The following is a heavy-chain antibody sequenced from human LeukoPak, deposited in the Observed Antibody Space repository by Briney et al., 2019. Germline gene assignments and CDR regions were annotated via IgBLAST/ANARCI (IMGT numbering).Heavy chain of an antibody. D-gene: IGHD6-19*01. CDR2: IKQDGREK. V-gene: IGHV3-7*01. CDR3: VRDGRLVH. J-gene: IGHJ4*02. CDR1: GFTFSGYW. Sequence: GGSLRLSCAASGFTFSGYWVSWVRQAPGKGLEWVANIKQDGREKYYVDSVKGRFTISRNNAKNSLYLQMNSLRAEDTAVYYCVRDGRLVHWGQGTLDTVSS.